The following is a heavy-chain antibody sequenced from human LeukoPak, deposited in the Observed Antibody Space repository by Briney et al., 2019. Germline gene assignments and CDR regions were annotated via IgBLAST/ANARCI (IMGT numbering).Heavy chain of an antibody. CDR2: ISSSSSYI. Sequence: PGGSLRLSCAASGFTFSSYWMSWVRQAPGKGLEWVSSISSSSSYIYYADSVKGRFTISRDNAKNSLYLQMNSLRAEDTAVYYCARVLGSGSYYTFDYWGQGTLVTVSS. CDR1: GFTFSSYW. D-gene: IGHD3-10*01. J-gene: IGHJ4*02. V-gene: IGHV3-21*01. CDR3: ARVLGSGSYYTFDY.